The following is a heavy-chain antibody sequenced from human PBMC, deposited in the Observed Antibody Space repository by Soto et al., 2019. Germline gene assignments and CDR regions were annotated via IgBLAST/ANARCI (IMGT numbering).Heavy chain of an antibody. Sequence: QVQLQQWGAGLLKPSETLSLTCAVYGGSFSGYYWSWIRQPPGKGLEWIGEINHSGSTNYNPSLKSRVTISVDASKNQCSRKLSSVTAADTAVYYCARDSRYHALIDYGGQGTMVTVSS. J-gene: IGHJ4*02. D-gene: IGHD3-9*01. V-gene: IGHV4-34*01. CDR2: INHSGST. CDR1: GGSFSGYY. CDR3: ARDSRYHALIDY.